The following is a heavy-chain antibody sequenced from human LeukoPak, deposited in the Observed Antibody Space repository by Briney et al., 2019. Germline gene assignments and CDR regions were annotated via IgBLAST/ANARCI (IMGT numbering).Heavy chain of an antibody. D-gene: IGHD3-22*01. CDR3: ARGGYYYSPAEYFQH. J-gene: IGHJ1*01. CDR2: ISSSSSYI. Sequence: GGSLRLSCTASGFTVSSNYMNWVRQAPGKGLEWVSSISSSSSYIYYADSVKGRFTISRDNAKNSLYLQMNSLRAEDTAVYYCARGGYYYSPAEYFQHWGQGTLVTVSS. V-gene: IGHV3-21*01. CDR1: GFTVSSNY.